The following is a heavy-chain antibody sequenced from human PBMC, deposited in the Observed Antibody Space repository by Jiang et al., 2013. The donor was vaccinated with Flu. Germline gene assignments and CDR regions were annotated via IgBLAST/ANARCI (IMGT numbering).Heavy chain of an antibody. CDR3: AHSNLWYDSSGLGDYFDY. CDR2: IYWDDDK. CDR1: GFSLSTSGVG. J-gene: IGHJ4*02. D-gene: IGHD3-22*01. V-gene: IGHV2-5*02. Sequence: KPTQTLTLTCAFSGFSLSTSGVGVGWIRQPPGKALEWLALIYWDDDKRYSPSLKSRLTITKDTSKNQVVLTMTNMDPVDTATYYCAHSNLWYDSSGLGDYFDYWGQGTLVTVSS.